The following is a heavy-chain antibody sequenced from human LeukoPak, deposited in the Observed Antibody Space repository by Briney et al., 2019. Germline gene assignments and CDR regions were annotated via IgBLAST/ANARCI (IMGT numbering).Heavy chain of an antibody. V-gene: IGHV1-18*01. CDR3: ARIQGRYSSGWWASSYYYYYMDV. Sequence: ASVKVSCKASGYTFTSYGISWVRQAPGQGLEWMGWISAYNGNTNYAQKLQGRGTMTTDTSTSTAYMELRSLRSDDTAVYYCARIQGRYSSGWWASSYYYYYMDVWGKGTTVTVSS. J-gene: IGHJ6*03. CDR2: ISAYNGNT. CDR1: GYTFTSYG. D-gene: IGHD6-19*01.